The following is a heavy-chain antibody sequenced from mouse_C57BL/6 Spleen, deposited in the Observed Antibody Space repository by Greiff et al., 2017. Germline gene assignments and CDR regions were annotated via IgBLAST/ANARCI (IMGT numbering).Heavy chain of an antibody. CDR2: FHPYNDDT. Sequence: QVQLKESGAELVKPGASVKMSCKASGYTFTTYPIEWMKQNHGKSLEWIGNFHPYNDDTKYNEKFKGKATLTVEKSSSTVYLELSRLTSDDSAVYYCARGGLYGSSAYWYFDVWGTGTTVTVSS. CDR3: ARGGLYGSSAYWYFDV. CDR1: GYTFTTYP. V-gene: IGHV1-47*01. D-gene: IGHD1-1*01. J-gene: IGHJ1*03.